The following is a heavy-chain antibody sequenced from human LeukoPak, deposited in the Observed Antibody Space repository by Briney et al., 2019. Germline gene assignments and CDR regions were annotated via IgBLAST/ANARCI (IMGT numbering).Heavy chain of an antibody. CDR3: ARKGYGGNSWYFDY. Sequence: GGSLRLSCAASGFTFSSYSMNWVRQAPGKGLEWVSSISSSSYIYYADSVKGRFTISRDNAKNSLYLQMNSLRAEDTAVYYCARKGYGGNSWYFDYWGQGTLVTVSS. CDR2: ISSSSYI. J-gene: IGHJ4*02. CDR1: GFTFSSYS. V-gene: IGHV3-21*01. D-gene: IGHD4-23*01.